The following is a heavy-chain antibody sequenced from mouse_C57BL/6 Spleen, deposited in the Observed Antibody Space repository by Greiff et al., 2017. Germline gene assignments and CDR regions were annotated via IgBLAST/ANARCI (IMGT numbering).Heavy chain of an antibody. CDR3: ARNYYGSSYAWFAY. Sequence: EVMLVESGGGLVKPGGSLKLSCAASGFTFSDYGMHWVRQAPEKGLEWVAYISSGSSTIYYAATVKGRFTISRDNAKNTLFLQMTSLRSEDTAMYYCARNYYGSSYAWFAYWGQGTLVTVSA. V-gene: IGHV5-17*01. CDR2: ISSGSSTI. D-gene: IGHD1-1*01. J-gene: IGHJ3*01. CDR1: GFTFSDYG.